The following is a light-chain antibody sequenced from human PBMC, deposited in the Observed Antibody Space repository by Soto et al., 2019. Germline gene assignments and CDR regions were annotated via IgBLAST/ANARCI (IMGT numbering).Light chain of an antibody. Sequence: DIQMTHSPSSLSASVGDRVTITCRASRNVSIYLNWYQHKPGKGPTLLIHATSNLQIGVPSRFSGSGSGTEFTLTISSLEPEDFGTYYCQQSYKMPSFGQGTRLEIK. CDR1: RNVSIY. CDR2: ATS. CDR3: QQSYKMPS. J-gene: IGKJ5*01. V-gene: IGKV1-39*01.